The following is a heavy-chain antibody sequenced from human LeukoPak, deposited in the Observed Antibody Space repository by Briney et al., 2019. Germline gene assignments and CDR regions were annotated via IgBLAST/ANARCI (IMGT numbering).Heavy chain of an antibody. CDR1: GGTFSSYA. CDR3: AREGRYYYDSSGYYYL. CDR2: IIPILGIA. D-gene: IGHD3-22*01. J-gene: IGHJ4*02. Sequence: ASVKVSCKASGGTFSSYAISWVRQAPGQGLEWVGRIIPILGIANYAQKFQGRVTITADKSTSTAYMELSSLRSEDTAVYYCAREGRYYYDSSGYYYLWGQGTLVTVSS. V-gene: IGHV1-69*04.